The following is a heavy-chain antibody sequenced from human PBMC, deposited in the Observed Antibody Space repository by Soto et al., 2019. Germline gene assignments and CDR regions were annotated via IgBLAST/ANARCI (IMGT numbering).Heavy chain of an antibody. CDR3: ARSVDTAMSNYYYYGIDV. CDR2: IIPIFGTA. Sequence: QVQLVQSGAEVKKPGSSVKVSCKASGGTFSSYAISWVRQAPGQGLEWMGGIIPIFGTANYAQKFQGRVTITADESTSTAYMELSRLRSEDKAVYYCARSVDTAMSNYYYYGIDVWGQGTTVPVPS. V-gene: IGHV1-69*12. D-gene: IGHD5-18*01. CDR1: GGTFSSYA. J-gene: IGHJ6*01.